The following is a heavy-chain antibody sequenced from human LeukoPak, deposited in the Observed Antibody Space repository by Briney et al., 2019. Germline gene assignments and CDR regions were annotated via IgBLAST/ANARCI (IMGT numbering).Heavy chain of an antibody. CDR1: GFTFSSYA. CDR3: AKVCSGSYYAFDI. D-gene: IGHD1-26*01. Sequence: SGGSLRLSCAASGFTFSSYAMSWVRQAPGKGLEWVSAISGSGGSTYYADSVKGRLTISRDNSKNTLYLQMNSLRAEDTAVYYCAKVCSGSYYAFDIWGQGTMVTVSS. J-gene: IGHJ3*02. V-gene: IGHV3-23*01. CDR2: ISGSGGST.